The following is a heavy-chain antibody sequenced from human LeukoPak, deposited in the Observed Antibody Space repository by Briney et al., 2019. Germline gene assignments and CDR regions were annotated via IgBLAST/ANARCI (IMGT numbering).Heavy chain of an antibody. CDR2: IYYSGST. J-gene: IGHJ4*02. Sequence: SETLSLTCTVSGGSIVSYYWSWIRQPPGKGLEWIGYIYYSGSTSYNPSLKSRVTMSVDTSKNQFSLKLTSVTAADTAVYYCARLYCSGGSCCEDYWGQGTLVTVSS. V-gene: IGHV4-59*08. CDR1: GGSIVSYY. CDR3: ARLYCSGGSCCEDY. D-gene: IGHD2-15*01.